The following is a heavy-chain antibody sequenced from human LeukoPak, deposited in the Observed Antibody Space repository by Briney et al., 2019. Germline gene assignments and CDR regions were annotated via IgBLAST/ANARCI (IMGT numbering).Heavy chain of an antibody. CDR1: GVTLSRYA. Sequence: SVKVSCKASGVTLSRYAFMWVRQAPGQGLEWMGGIIPIFGTTNDAQKFQGRVTITADRTTDTAYMELSSLRSEDTAVYYCARDTWFGDCWFDAWGQGTLVTVSS. J-gene: IGHJ5*02. D-gene: IGHD3-10*01. V-gene: IGHV1-69*06. CDR3: ARDTWFGDCWFDA. CDR2: IIPIFGTT.